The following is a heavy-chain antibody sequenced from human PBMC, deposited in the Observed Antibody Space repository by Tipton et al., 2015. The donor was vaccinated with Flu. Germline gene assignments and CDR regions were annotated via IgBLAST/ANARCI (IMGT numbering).Heavy chain of an antibody. CDR2: SYTSGST. J-gene: IGHJ3*02. Sequence: TLSLTCTVSGGSISGGSYYWSWIRQPAGKGLEWIGRSYTSGSTNYNPSLKSRVTIPVDTSKNQFSLKLSSVTAADTAVYYCARTMMGAFDNWGQGTMVTVSS. V-gene: IGHV4-61*02. CDR3: ARTMMGAFDN. D-gene: IGHD3-22*01. CDR1: GGSISGGSYY.